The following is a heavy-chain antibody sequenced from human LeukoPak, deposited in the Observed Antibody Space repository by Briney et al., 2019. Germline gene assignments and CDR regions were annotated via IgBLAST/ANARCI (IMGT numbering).Heavy chain of an antibody. CDR3: ARDLISWYYFDY. Sequence: GGSLRLSCAASGFTFSSYSMHWVRQAPGKGLDWVAVISFDGTNKHYADSVKGRFTISRDNSKNTLYLQMNSLRPDDTAVYFCARDLISWYYFDYWGQGTLVTVSS. V-gene: IGHV3-30*04. CDR1: GFTFSSYS. D-gene: IGHD6-13*01. J-gene: IGHJ4*02. CDR2: ISFDGTNK.